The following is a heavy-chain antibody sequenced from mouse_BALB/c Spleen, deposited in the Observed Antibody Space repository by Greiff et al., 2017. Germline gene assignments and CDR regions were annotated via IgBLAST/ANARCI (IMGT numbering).Heavy chain of an antibody. CDR3: ARLLRPAWFAY. Sequence: DVMLVESGGGLVKPGGSLKLSCAASGFAFSSYDMSWVRQTPEKRLEWVAYISSGGGSTYYPDTVKGRFTISRDNAKNTLYLQMSSLKSEDTAMYYCARLLRPAWFAYWGQGTLVTVSA. D-gene: IGHD1-2*01. CDR2: ISSGGGST. V-gene: IGHV5-12-1*01. J-gene: IGHJ3*01. CDR1: GFAFSSYD.